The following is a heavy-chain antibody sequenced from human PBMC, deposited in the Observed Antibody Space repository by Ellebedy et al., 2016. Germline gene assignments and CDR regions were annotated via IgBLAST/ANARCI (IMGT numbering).Heavy chain of an antibody. D-gene: IGHD4-17*01. CDR1: GGSFSGYY. J-gene: IGHJ5*02. CDR3: ARHSDGDDWFDP. Sequence: SQTLSLTCAVYGGSFSGYYWSWIRQPPGKGLEWIGEINHSGSTNYNPSLKSRVTISVDTSKNQFSLKLSSVTAADTAVYYCARHSDGDDWFDPWGQGTLVTVSS. V-gene: IGHV4-34*01. CDR2: INHSGST.